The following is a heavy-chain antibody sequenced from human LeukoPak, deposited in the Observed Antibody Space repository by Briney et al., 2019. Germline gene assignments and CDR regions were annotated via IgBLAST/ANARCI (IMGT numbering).Heavy chain of an antibody. V-gene: IGHV3-30*02. CDR2: IRYDARNK. CDR3: AKEHSNSFSPPYYFDY. CDR1: AFIFSSYG. J-gene: IGHJ4*02. D-gene: IGHD6-13*01. Sequence: GGSLRLSCAASAFIFSSYGMHWVRQVPGKGLEWVAFIRYDARNKYCADSVKGRFTTSRDNSKNTLYLQMNSLRAEDTAVYYCAKEHSNSFSPPYYFDYWGQGTLVIVSS.